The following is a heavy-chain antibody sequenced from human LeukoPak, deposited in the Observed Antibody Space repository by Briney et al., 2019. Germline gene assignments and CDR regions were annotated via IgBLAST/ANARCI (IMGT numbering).Heavy chain of an antibody. J-gene: IGHJ4*02. V-gene: IGHV3-23*01. CDR2: ISGSGGST. Sequence: QAGGSLRLSCAASGFTFRGYTMSWVRQAPGKGLEWVSAISGSGGSTYYADSVKGRFTISRDNSKNTLYLQMNSLRAEDTAVYYCAKDIAPRELPYYWGQGTLVTVSS. CDR3: AKDIAPRELPYY. D-gene: IGHD1-26*01. CDR1: GFTFRGYT.